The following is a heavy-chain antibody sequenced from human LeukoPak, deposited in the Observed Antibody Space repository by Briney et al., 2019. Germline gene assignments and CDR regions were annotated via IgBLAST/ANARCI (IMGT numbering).Heavy chain of an antibody. CDR3: ARVLSGSYYVGAFDI. CDR2: MYYTGTT. V-gene: IGHV4-59*01. J-gene: IGHJ3*02. CDR1: GGSISSYY. Sequence: SETLSLTCTVSGGSISSYYWSWIRQPPGKGLEWIGYMYYTGTTNYNPSLKSRVTISVDTSKKQFSLKRSSVTAADTAVYYCARVLSGSYYVGAFDIWGQGTMVTVSS. D-gene: IGHD1-26*01.